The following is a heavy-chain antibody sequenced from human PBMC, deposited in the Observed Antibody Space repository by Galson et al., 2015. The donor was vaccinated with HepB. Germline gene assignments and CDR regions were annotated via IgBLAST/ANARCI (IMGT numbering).Heavy chain of an antibody. D-gene: IGHD3-10*01. V-gene: IGHV5-51*01. Sequence: QSGAEVKKPGESLKISCKGSGSSFRNYGIGWVRQMPGKGLEWMGMLHPGDSDTRYSPSFQGQVTISADKSISTAYLQWSSLKASDTAMYYCARRPYYMVRGVQYYFDSWGQGTLVTVSS. CDR2: LHPGDSDT. CDR3: ARRPYYMVRGVQYYFDS. CDR1: GSSFRNYG. J-gene: IGHJ4*02.